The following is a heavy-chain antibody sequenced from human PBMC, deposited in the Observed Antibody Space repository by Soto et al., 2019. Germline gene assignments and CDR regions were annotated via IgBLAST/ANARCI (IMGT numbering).Heavy chain of an antibody. V-gene: IGHV1-2*04. CDR1: GYTFTGYY. CDR2: INPNSGGT. D-gene: IGHD6-13*01. Sequence: QVQLVQSGAEVKKPGASVKVSCKASGYTFTGYYMHWVRQAPGQGLEWMGWINPNSGGTNYAQKFQGWVTMTRDTSISTAYMELGRLRSDDTAVYYCARGGGNSSSPGWYFDLWGRGTLVTVSS. J-gene: IGHJ2*01. CDR3: ARGGGNSSSPGWYFDL.